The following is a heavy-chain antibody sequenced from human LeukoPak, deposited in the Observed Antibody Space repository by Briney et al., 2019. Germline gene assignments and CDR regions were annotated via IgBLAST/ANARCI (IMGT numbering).Heavy chain of an antibody. CDR3: ATFFDFWFGP. J-gene: IGHJ5*02. D-gene: IGHD5/OR15-5a*01. CDR2: IYHDGST. V-gene: IGHV4-61*01. CDR1: GVSVSSGSYF. Sequence: SETLSLTCTVSGVSVSSGSYFWSWIRQPPGEGPQWTGYIYHDGSTNYSPSLRSRVSISVDTSKNQFSLKLSSVTTADTAVYFCATFFDFWFGPWGQGTQVTVSS.